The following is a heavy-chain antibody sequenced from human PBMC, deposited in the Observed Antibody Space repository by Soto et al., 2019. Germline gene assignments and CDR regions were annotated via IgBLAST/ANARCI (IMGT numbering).Heavy chain of an antibody. CDR1: GFTFSNYA. D-gene: IGHD6-13*01. J-gene: IGHJ4*02. CDR2: VSYDGDNE. Sequence: PGGSLRLSCVASGFTFSNYAMHWVRQAPGKGLEWVAIVSYDGDNEYYADSVRGRFFISRDNSRNTLYLQTSSLRAEDTAVYYGAKDQGSSWYEIDYWGQGTLVTFSS. V-gene: IGHV3-30*18. CDR3: AKDQGSSWYEIDY.